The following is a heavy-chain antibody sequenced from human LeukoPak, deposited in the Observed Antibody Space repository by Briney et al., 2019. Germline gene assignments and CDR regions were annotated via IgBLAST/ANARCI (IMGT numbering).Heavy chain of an antibody. J-gene: IGHJ3*02. CDR1: GGSISSYY. V-gene: IGHV4-59*08. CDR2: IYYSGST. Sequence: LETLSLTCTVSGGSISSYYWSWIRQPPGKGLEWIGYIYYSGSTNYNPSLKSRVTISVDTSKNQFSLKLSSVTAADTAVYYCAKRITIEDDAFDIWGQGTMVTVSS. D-gene: IGHD3-3*01. CDR3: AKRITIEDDAFDI.